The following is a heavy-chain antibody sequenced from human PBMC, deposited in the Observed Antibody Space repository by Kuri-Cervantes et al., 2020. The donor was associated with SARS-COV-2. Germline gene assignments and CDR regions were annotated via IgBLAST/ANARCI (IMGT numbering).Heavy chain of an antibody. CDR2: INPSGGST. J-gene: IGHJ5*02. Sequence: ASVQISCKASGYTFTRDYMHWVRQAPGQGLEWMGIINPSGGSTSYAQKFQGRVNMTRDTSTSTVYMELSSQRSEDTAVYYCAREEEEGCSGGSCNQNWFDPWGQGTLVTVSS. V-gene: IGHV1-46*03. CDR3: AREEEEGCSGGSCNQNWFDP. CDR1: GYTFTRDY. D-gene: IGHD2-15*01.